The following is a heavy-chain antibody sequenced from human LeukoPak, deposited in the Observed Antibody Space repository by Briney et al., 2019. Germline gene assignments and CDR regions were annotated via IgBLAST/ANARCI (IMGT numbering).Heavy chain of an antibody. J-gene: IGHJ3*02. Sequence: GASVKVSCKASGYTFTGYYTHWVRQAPGQGLEWMGWINPNSGGTNYAQKFQGWVTMTRDTSISTAYMELSRLRSDDTAVYYCVLGRSGNSVRYAFDIWGQGTMVTVSS. CDR2: INPNSGGT. CDR1: GYTFTGYY. D-gene: IGHD4-23*01. CDR3: VLGRSGNSVRYAFDI. V-gene: IGHV1-2*04.